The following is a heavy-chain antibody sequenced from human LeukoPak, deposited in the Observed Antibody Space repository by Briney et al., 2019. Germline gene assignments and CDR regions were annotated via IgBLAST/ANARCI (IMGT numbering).Heavy chain of an antibody. CDR1: GFTFSSFA. CDR2: VSGSAGRT. CDR3: AKNRGHCVDGVCHNYYYMDV. V-gene: IGHV3-23*01. Sequence: GGSLRLSCAASGFTFSSFAMTWVRQAPGRGLEWVSTVSGSAGRTDYADSVKGRFTISRDNLKNTLYLQMNGLRAEDTAVYYCAKNRGHCVDGVCHNYYYMDVWGRGTTVTVSS. D-gene: IGHD2-8*02. J-gene: IGHJ6*03.